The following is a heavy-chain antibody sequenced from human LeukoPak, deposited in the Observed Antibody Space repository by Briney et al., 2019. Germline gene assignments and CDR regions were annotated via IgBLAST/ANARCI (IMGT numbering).Heavy chain of an antibody. CDR1: GFTFSNAW. Sequence: GGSLRLSCAASGFTFSNAWMSWVRQAPGKGLEWVGRIKSKTDGGTTDYAAPVKGRFTISRDDSKNTLYLQMNSLKTEDTVVYYCTTDLHSGHGWEAFDNWGQGTMVTVSS. CDR3: TTDLHSGHGWEAFDN. V-gene: IGHV3-15*01. CDR2: IKSKTDGGTT. D-gene: IGHD5-12*01. J-gene: IGHJ3*02.